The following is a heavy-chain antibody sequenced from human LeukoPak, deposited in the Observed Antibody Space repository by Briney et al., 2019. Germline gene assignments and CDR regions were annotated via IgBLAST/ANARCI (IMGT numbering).Heavy chain of an antibody. Sequence: RSYYADSVKARFTLSRENSKNRLYLQMNFLRAEDTAVYYCAKNRDCTSISCYLYYYYMDVWGNGTTVTVSS. CDR2: RS. J-gene: IGHJ6*03. CDR3: AKNRDCTSISCYLYYYYMDV. V-gene: IGHV3-23*01. D-gene: IGHD2-2*01.